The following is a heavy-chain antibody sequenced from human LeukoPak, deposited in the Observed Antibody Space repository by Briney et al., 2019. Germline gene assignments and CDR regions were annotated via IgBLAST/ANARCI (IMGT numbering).Heavy chain of an antibody. Sequence: ASVKVSCKASGYTFTSYSITWVRQAPGQGLEWMGWISVYNGNTNCAQKVQGRVTMTTDTSTSTAYMELRSLRSDDTAVYYCARDPSGVIPNDYWGQGTLVIVSS. CDR1: GYTFTSYS. J-gene: IGHJ4*02. V-gene: IGHV1-18*01. CDR2: ISVYNGNT. CDR3: ARDPSGVIPNDY. D-gene: IGHD2-21*01.